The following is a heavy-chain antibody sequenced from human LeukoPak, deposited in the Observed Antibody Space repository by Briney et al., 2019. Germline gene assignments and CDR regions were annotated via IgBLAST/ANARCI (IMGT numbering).Heavy chain of an antibody. D-gene: IGHD3-16*01. CDR1: GGSISSYY. V-gene: IGHV4-59*01. Sequence: SETLSLTCTISGGSISSYYWSWIRQPPGKGLEWIGYIYYSGSTNYNPSLKSRVTISVDTSKNQFSLKLSSVTAAGTAVYYCARDKGDYFDYWGQGTLVTVSS. J-gene: IGHJ4*02. CDR3: ARDKGDYFDY. CDR2: IYYSGST.